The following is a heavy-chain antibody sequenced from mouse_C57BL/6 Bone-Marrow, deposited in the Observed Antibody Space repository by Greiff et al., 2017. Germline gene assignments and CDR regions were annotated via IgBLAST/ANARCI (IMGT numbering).Heavy chain of an antibody. V-gene: IGHV1-69*01. CDR3: ERENYYYGSAWFAY. J-gene: IGHJ3*01. CDR2: IDPSDSST. Sequence: QVQLQQPGAELVMPGASVKLSCKASGYTFTSYWMHWVKQRPGQGLEWIGEIDPSDSSTNYNQKFKGKSTLTVDKSSSPSYMQLSSLTSEDSEVYYCERENYYYGSAWFAYWGQGTLVTVPA. D-gene: IGHD1-1*01. CDR1: GYTFTSYW.